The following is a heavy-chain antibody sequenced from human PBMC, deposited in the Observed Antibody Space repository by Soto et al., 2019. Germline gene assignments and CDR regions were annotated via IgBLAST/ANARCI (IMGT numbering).Heavy chain of an antibody. D-gene: IGHD3-22*01. CDR2: IYYSGST. J-gene: IGHJ5*02. CDR3: ARDGSYYYDSSGYQNWFDP. V-gene: IGHV4-61*08. Sequence: SETLSLTCTVSGGSLSSGAYYWSWIRQHPGKGLEWIGYIYYSGSTNYNPSLKSRVTISVDTSKNQFSLKLSSVTAADTAVYYCARDGSYYYDSSGYQNWFDPWGQGTLVTVS. CDR1: GGSLSSGAYY.